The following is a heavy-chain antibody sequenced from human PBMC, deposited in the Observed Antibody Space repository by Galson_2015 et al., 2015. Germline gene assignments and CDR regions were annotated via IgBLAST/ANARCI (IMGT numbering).Heavy chain of an antibody. CDR2: INPSGGST. D-gene: IGHD3-22*01. Sequence: SVKVSCKASGYTFTSYYMHWVRQAPGQGLEWMGIINPSGGSTSYAQKFQGRVTMTRDTSTSTVYMELSSLRSEDTAVYYCASESYYYDSSGPSGSFDYWGQGTLVTVSS. CDR3: ASESYYYDSSGPSGSFDY. V-gene: IGHV1-46*01. CDR1: GYTFTSYY. J-gene: IGHJ4*02.